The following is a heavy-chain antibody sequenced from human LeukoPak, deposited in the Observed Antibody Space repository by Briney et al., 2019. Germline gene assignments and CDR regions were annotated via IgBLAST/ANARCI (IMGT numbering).Heavy chain of an antibody. CDR2: INHSGST. J-gene: IGHJ6*02. D-gene: IGHD3-16*01. CDR1: GGSFSGYY. Sequence: SETLSLTCAVYGGSFSGYYWSWIRQPPGKGLEWIGEINHSGSTNYNPSLKSRVTISVDTSKNQFSLKLSSVTAADMAVYYCAYGGVPMDVWGQGTTVTVSS. V-gene: IGHV4-34*01. CDR3: AYGGVPMDV.